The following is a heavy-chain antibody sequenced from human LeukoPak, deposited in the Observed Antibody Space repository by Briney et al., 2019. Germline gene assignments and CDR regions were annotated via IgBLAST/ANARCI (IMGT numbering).Heavy chain of an antibody. Sequence: GGSLRLSCIASGFTFSNYWMSWVRQAPGKGLEWVANIKEDGSEKYYVDSVKGRFTVSRDNAKNSLYLQMNSLRAEDTAVYYCARTIRGYWGQGTLVTVSS. D-gene: IGHD3-10*01. V-gene: IGHV3-7*01. J-gene: IGHJ4*02. CDR3: ARTIRGY. CDR2: IKEDGSEK. CDR1: GFTFSNYW.